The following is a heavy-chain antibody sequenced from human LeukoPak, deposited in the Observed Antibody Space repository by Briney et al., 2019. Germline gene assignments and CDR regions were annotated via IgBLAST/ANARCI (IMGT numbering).Heavy chain of an antibody. J-gene: IGHJ4*02. CDR1: GFSFNIYD. V-gene: IGHV3-23*01. D-gene: IGHD3-16*02. CDR2: IRGGGPET. Sequence: GSLRLSCVASGFSFNIYDMSWFRQAPGKGLEWVSGIRGGGPETYYADSVKGRFSISRDNSKNTLFLQTNGLRAEDSAIYYCVGGIRAPGFWGQGTLVTVSS. CDR3: VGGIRAPGF.